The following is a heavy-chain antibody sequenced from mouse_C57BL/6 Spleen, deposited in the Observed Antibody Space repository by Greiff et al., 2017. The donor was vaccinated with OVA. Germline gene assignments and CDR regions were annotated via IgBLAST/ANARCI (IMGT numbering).Heavy chain of an antibody. CDR1: GYAFTNYL. Sequence: VQLQQSGAELVRPGTSVKVSCKASGYAFTNYLIEWVKQRPGQGLGWIGVINPGSGGTNYNEKFKGKATLTADKSSSTAYMQLSSLTSEDSAVYFCARAGGRNAMDYWGQGTSVTVSS. CDR2: INPGSGGT. V-gene: IGHV1-54*01. J-gene: IGHJ4*01. CDR3: ARAGGRNAMDY. D-gene: IGHD1-1*02.